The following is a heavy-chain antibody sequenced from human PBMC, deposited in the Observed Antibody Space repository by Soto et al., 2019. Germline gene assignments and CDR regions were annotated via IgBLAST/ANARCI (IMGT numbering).Heavy chain of an antibody. V-gene: IGHV3-30-3*01. Sequence: PGGSLRLSCAASGFTFGSYAMHWVGQAPGKGLEWVAVISYDGSNKYYADSVKGRFTISRDNSKNTLYLQMNSLRAEDTAVYYCARDQTYYDFWSGPGLGYYYYYGMDDWGQGTTVTVSS. CDR2: ISYDGSNK. CDR1: GFTFGSYA. CDR3: ARDQTYYDFWSGPGLGYYYYYGMDD. J-gene: IGHJ6*02. D-gene: IGHD3-3*01.